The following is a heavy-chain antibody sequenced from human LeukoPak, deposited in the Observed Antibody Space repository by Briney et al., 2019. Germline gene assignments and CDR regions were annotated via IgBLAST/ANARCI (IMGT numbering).Heavy chain of an antibody. Sequence: PSETLSLTCTLSGGSISTYYWSWIRQPPGKGLEWIGYIYYTGSSTYNPSLRSRVAISIDTSKNQFSLRLNSVTAADTAVYYCARGRGDSRGTSFDYWGQGTLVTVSS. CDR3: ARGRGDSRGTSFDY. J-gene: IGHJ4*02. CDR1: GGSISTYY. CDR2: IYYTGSS. D-gene: IGHD3-22*01. V-gene: IGHV4-59*01.